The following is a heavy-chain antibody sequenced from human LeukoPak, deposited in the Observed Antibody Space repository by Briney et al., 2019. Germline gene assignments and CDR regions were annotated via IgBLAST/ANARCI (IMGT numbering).Heavy chain of an antibody. D-gene: IGHD1-20*01. CDR3: ANLGNWNDVRDY. J-gene: IGHJ4*02. V-gene: IGHV3-53*01. CDR1: GFTVSSNY. Sequence: GGSLRLSCAASGFTVSSNYMSWVRQAPGKGLGWVSVIYSGGTTYYADSVKGRFTISRDNSKNTLYLQMNSLRAEDTAVYYCANLGNWNDVRDYWGQGTLVTVSS. CDR2: IYSGGTT.